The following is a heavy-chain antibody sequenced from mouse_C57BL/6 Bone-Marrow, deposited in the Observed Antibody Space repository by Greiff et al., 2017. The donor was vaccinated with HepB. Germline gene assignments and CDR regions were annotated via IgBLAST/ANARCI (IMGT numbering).Heavy chain of an antibody. V-gene: IGHV1-55*01. CDR2: IYPGSGST. CDR1: GYTFTSYW. CDR3: ARSGDGSLYFDY. J-gene: IGHJ2*01. D-gene: IGHD2-3*01. Sequence: PLQHSFSELVKPGASVKMSCKASGYTFTSYWITWVKQRPGQGLEWIGDIYPGSGSTNYNEKFKSKATLTVDTSSSTAYMQLSSLTSEDSAVYYCARSGDGSLYFDYWGQGTTLTVSS.